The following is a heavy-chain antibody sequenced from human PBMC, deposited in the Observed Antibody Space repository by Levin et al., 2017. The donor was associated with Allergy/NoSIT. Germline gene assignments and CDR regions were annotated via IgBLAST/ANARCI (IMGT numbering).Heavy chain of an antibody. V-gene: IGHV4-4*02. J-gene: IGHJ4*02. CDR1: GGSISSSNW. CDR2: IYHSGST. CDR3: ASYMVRGVIEHDY. Sequence: SETLSLTCAVSGGSISSSNWWSWVRQPPGKGLEWIGEIYHSGSTNYNPSLKSRVTISVDKSKNQFSLKLSSVTAADTAVYYCASYMVRGVIEHDYWGQGTLVTVSS. D-gene: IGHD3-10*01.